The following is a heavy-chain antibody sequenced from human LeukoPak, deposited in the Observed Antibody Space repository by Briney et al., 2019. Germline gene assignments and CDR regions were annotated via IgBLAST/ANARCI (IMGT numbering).Heavy chain of an antibody. D-gene: IGHD4-17*01. CDR2: ISAYNGNT. CDR1: GYTFTNYY. J-gene: IGHJ4*02. V-gene: IGHV1-18*04. Sequence: ASVKVSCKASGYTFTNYYIHWVRQAPGQGLEWMGWISAYNGNTNYAQKLQGRVTMTTDTSTSTAYMKLRSLRSDDTAVYYCARDLYGSPVYGYWGQGTLVTVSS. CDR3: ARDLYGSPVYGY.